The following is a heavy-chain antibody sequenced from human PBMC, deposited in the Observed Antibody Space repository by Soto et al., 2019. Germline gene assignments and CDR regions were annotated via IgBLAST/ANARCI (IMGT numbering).Heavy chain of an antibody. CDR1: GGSVSSGSYY. CDR3: ARDLWFGELFYGMDV. D-gene: IGHD3-10*01. Sequence: SETLSLTCTVSGGSVSSGSYYWSWIRQPPGKGLEWIGYIYYSGSTNYNPSLKSRVTISVDTSKNQFSLKLSSVTAADTAVYYCARDLWFGELFYGMDVWGQGTTVTVSS. V-gene: IGHV4-61*01. J-gene: IGHJ6*02. CDR2: IYYSGST.